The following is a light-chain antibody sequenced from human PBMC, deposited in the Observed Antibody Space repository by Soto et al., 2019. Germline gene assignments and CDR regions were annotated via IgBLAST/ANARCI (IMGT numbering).Light chain of an antibody. CDR3: QVWDMRNFYV. CDR1: NVGSKN. V-gene: IGLV3-21*02. CDR2: NDS. J-gene: IGLJ1*01. Sequence: SYELTQPPSVSVAPGQAARITCGGNNVGSKNVHWYQQKPGQAPVLVVHNDSDRPSGIPERFSGSNSGNTATLTISRVEAGDEADYYCQVWDMRNFYVFGTGTKVT.